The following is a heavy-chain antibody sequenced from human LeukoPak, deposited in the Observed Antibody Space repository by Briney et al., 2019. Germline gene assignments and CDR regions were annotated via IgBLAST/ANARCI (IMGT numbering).Heavy chain of an antibody. J-gene: IGHJ4*02. CDR2: IYPGDSDT. V-gene: IGHV5-51*01. CDR3: ARYYLYDSSGYPPYYFDY. Sequence: GESLKISCKGSGYSFTSYWIGWVRQMPGKGLEWMGIIYPGDSDTRYSPSFQGQVTISADKSISTAYLQRSSLKASDTAMYYCARYYLYDSSGYPPYYFDYWGQGTLVTVSS. CDR1: GYSFTSYW. D-gene: IGHD3-22*01.